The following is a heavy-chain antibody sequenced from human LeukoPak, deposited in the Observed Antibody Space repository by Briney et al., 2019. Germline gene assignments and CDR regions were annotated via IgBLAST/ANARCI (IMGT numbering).Heavy chain of an antibody. V-gene: IGHV3-48*03. CDR1: GFTFSSYE. J-gene: IGHJ4*02. D-gene: IGHD5-12*01. CDR2: ISSSGSTI. Sequence: PGGSLRLSCAASGFTFSSYEMNWVRQAPGKGLEWVSYISSSGSTIYYADSVKGRFTISRDNAKNSLYLQMNSLRAEDTAVYYCAREMGGYPFDYWGQGIQVTVSS. CDR3: AREMGGYPFDY.